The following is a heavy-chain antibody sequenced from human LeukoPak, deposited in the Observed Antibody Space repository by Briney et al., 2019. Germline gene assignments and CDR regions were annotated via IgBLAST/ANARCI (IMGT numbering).Heavy chain of an antibody. V-gene: IGHV3-23*01. J-gene: IGHJ4*02. CDR1: GFTFSSND. CDR2: ISGTDGSR. CDR3: AKKYSNSWPAFDY. Sequence: GGSLRLSCAASGFTFSSNDMSWVRQAPGKGLEWVSGISGTDGSRSYADSVKGRFTISRDNSKNTLFLQVSSLRAEDTAVYYCAKKYSNSWPAFDYWGQGTLVIVSS. D-gene: IGHD4-11*01.